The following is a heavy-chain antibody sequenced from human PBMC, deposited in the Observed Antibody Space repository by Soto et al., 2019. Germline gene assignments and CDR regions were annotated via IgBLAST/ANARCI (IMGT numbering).Heavy chain of an antibody. CDR1: GFTFSSYA. CDR2: ISYDGSNK. J-gene: IGHJ6*02. V-gene: IGHV3-30-3*01. D-gene: IGHD1-1*01. Sequence: QVQLVESGGGVVQPGRSLRLSCAASGFTFSSYAMHWVRQAPGKGLEWVAVISYDGSNKYYADSVKGRFTISRDNSKNTPYLQKNSLKAEDTAVYYCARDRLGYNWSDFPYYYYGMDVWGQGTMVTVSS. CDR3: ARDRLGYNWSDFPYYYYGMDV.